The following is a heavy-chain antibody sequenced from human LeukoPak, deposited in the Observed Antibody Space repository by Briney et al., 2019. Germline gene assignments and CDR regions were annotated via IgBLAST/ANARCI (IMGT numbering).Heavy chain of an antibody. Sequence: GGSLRLSCAASGFTFSSYAMHWVRQAPGKGLEWVAVISYDGSNKYYADSVKGRFTISRDNSKNTLYLQMNSLRAEDTAVYYCASRPDILTGYYILGAFDICGQGTMVTVSS. V-gene: IGHV3-30*04. CDR2: ISYDGSNK. J-gene: IGHJ3*02. CDR1: GFTFSSYA. D-gene: IGHD3-9*01. CDR3: ASRPDILTGYYILGAFDI.